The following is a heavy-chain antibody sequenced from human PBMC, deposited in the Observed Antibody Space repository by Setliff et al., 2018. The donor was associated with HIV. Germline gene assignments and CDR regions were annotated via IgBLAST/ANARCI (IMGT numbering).Heavy chain of an antibody. CDR2: SNYNGIT. Sequence: SETLSLTCAVYGGSFSGLYWNWIRQSPGKGLEWIGRSNYNGITNYNPSLKRRVTISIDTSKHQVSLRLQSVTVADAAIYYCASEIVASTPLPDSLSMDVWGKGSTVTVSS. CDR3: ASEIVASTPLPDSLSMDV. V-gene: IGHV4-34*01. J-gene: IGHJ6*03. D-gene: IGHD2-15*01. CDR1: GGSFSGLY.